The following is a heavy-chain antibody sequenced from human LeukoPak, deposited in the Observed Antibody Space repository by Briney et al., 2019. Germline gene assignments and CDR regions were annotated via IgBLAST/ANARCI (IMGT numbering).Heavy chain of an antibody. J-gene: IGHJ6*04. CDR3: ARDQSGYDYGMDV. CDR2: ISYDGSNK. D-gene: IGHD3-10*01. Sequence: GGSLRLSCAASGFTFSSCAMHWVRQAPGKGLEWVAVISYDGSNKYYADSVKGRFTISRDNSKNTLYLQMNSLRAEDTAVYYCARDQSGYDYGMDVWGKGTTVTVSS. V-gene: IGHV3-30*04. CDR1: GFTFSSCA.